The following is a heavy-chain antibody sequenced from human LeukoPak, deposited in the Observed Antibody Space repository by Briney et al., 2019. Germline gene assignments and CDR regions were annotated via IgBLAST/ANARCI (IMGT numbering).Heavy chain of an antibody. Sequence: GGSLRLSCAASGFTFSSYSMNWVRQAPGKGLEWVSSISNSSSYIYYADSVKGRFTMSRDNAKNSLYLQMNSLRAEDTAVYYCASAYSSSTPPGLWGQGTLVTVSS. V-gene: IGHV3-21*01. CDR3: ASAYSSSTPPGL. J-gene: IGHJ4*02. CDR2: ISNSSSYI. CDR1: GFTFSSYS. D-gene: IGHD6-6*01.